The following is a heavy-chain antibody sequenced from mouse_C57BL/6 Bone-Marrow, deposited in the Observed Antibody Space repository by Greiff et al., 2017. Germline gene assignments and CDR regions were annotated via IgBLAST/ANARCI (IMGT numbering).Heavy chain of an antibody. CDR1: GYTFTSYW. CDR2: IDPSDSYT. D-gene: IGHD2-4*01. CDR3: ARWGYDYDRAWFAY. V-gene: IGHV1-59*01. Sequence: VQLQQPGAELVRPGTSVKLSCKASGYTFTSYWMHWVQQRPGQGLEWIGVIDPSDSYTNYNQKFTGKATLTVDTSSSTAYMQLSSRTSEVSAVYYCARWGYDYDRAWFAYWGQGTLVTVSA. J-gene: IGHJ3*01.